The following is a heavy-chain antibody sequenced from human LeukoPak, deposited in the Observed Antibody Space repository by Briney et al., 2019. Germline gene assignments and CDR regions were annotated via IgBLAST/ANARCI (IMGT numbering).Heavy chain of an antibody. CDR1: GYSISSGYY. CDR2: IYHSGST. Sequence: SETLSLTXTVSGYSISSGYYWGWIRQPPGKGLEWIGSIYHSGSTYYNPSLKSRVTISVDTSKDQFSLKLSSVTAADTAVYYCARIDCSSTSCYIVDYWGQGTLVTVSS. J-gene: IGHJ4*02. D-gene: IGHD2-2*02. CDR3: ARIDCSSTSCYIVDY. V-gene: IGHV4-38-2*02.